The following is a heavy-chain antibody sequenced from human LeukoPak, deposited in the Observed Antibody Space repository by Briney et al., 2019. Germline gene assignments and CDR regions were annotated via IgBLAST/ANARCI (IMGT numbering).Heavy chain of an antibody. CDR2: ISGSGGST. CDR1: GFTLSSYA. V-gene: IGHV3-23*01. CDR3: AKDLGEMATTYYFDY. D-gene: IGHD5-24*01. J-gene: IGHJ4*02. Sequence: GGSLRLSCAASGFTLSSYAMSWVRQAPGKGLEWVSAISGSGGSTYYADSVKGRFTISRDNSKNTLYLQMNSMRAEDTAVYYCAKDLGEMATTYYFDYWGQGTLVTVSS.